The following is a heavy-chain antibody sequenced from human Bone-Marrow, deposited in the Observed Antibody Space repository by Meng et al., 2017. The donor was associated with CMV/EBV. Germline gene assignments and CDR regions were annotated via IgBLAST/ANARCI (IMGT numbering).Heavy chain of an antibody. V-gene: IGHV1-2*02. CDR3: ARGYGSGSYYAKRGRLAG. Sequence: ASVKVSCKASGYTFTGYYMHWVRQAPGQGLEWMGWINPNSGGTNYAQKFQGRVTMTRDTSISTAYVELRRLRSEDTAVYYCARGYGSGSYYAKRGRLAGWGQGTLVTVSS. D-gene: IGHD3-10*01. CDR1: GYTFTGYY. CDR2: INPNSGGT. J-gene: IGHJ4*02.